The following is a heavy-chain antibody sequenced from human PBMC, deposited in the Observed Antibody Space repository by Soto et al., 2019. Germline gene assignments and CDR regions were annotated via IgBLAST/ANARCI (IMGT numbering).Heavy chain of an antibody. CDR2: IYYSGST. D-gene: IGHD2-15*01. CDR1: GGSSSSGGYY. J-gene: IGHJ6*02. Sequence: TLSHTCTVSGGSSSSGGYYLSWIRQHPGKGLEWIGYIYYSGSTYYNPSLKSRVTISVDTSKNQFSLKLSSVTAADTAVYYCARTGLRGDYGMDVWGQGTTVTVSS. CDR3: ARTGLRGDYGMDV. V-gene: IGHV4-31*03.